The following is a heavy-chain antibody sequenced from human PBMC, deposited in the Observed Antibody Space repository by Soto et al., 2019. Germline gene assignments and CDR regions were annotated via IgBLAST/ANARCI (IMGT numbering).Heavy chain of an antibody. CDR1: RSTLSRYA. J-gene: IGHJ3*02. CDR3: TTDPNGDYLGAFDN. D-gene: IGHD4-17*01. Sequence: GGSLRLSCAASRSTLSRYAMTWVRQGPGKGLEWVSSITGSGAGTYYADSVKGRFTISRDKSRNTLYLQLNSLRAEDTAVYYCTTDPNGDYLGAFDNWGQGTMVTVSS. CDR2: ITGSGAGT. V-gene: IGHV3-23*01.